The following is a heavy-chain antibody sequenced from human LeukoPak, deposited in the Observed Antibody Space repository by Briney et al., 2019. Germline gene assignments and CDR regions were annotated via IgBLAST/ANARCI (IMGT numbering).Heavy chain of an antibody. Sequence: SVKVSCKASGGTFSSYAISWVRQAPGQVLEWMGGIIPIFGTANYAQKFQGRVTITTDESTSTAYMELSSLRSEDTAVYYCARGEQNYYYYYMDVWGKGTTVTVSS. CDR1: GGTFSSYA. CDR2: IIPIFGTA. V-gene: IGHV1-69*05. CDR3: ARGEQNYYYYYMDV. J-gene: IGHJ6*03.